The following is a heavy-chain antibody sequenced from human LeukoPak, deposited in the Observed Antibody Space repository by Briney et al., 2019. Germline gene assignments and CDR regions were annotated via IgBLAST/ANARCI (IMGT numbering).Heavy chain of an antibody. CDR2: IYYSGST. CDR1: GGSIGSSSYY. Sequence: SETLSLTCTVSGGSIGSSSYYWGWIRQPPGKGLEWIGSIYYSGSTYYNPSLKSRVTISVDTSKNQFSLKLSSVTAADTAVYYCARAGQEGRGYSYGPYWYFDLWGRGTLVTVSS. J-gene: IGHJ2*01. V-gene: IGHV4-39*01. CDR3: ARAGQEGRGYSYGPYWYFDL. D-gene: IGHD5-18*01.